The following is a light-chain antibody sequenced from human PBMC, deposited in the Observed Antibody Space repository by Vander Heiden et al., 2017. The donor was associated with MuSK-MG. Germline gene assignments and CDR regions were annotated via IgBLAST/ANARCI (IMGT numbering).Light chain of an antibody. V-gene: IGKV3-11*01. J-gene: IGKJ5*01. CDR3: QQRSNGLET. CDR2: DAS. CDR1: QSVSSY. Sequence: EIVLTQSPATLSLSPGERATLPCRASQSVSSYLAWYQQKPGKAPRLLIYDASTWPTGIPARFSGSGSGTDFTLTISSLEPEDFAVYYCQQRSNGLETFGQGTRLEIK.